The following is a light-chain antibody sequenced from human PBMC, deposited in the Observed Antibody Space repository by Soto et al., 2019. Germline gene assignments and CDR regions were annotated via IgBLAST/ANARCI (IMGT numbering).Light chain of an antibody. CDR3: QQYNNWPLT. J-gene: IGKJ4*01. CDR1: QSISRT. Sequence: EMVVTQVPDTLSVSPGERATLSCRASQSISRTLAWYQQKSGQPPRLLIYDASTRATGFPARFSGSGSGTEFTLTISSLQSEDFAVYYCQQYNNWPLTFGGGTKVDIK. V-gene: IGKV3D-15*01. CDR2: DAS.